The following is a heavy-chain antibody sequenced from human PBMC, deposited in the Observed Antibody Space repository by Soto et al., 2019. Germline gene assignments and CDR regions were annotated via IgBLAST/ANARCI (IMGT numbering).Heavy chain of an antibody. CDR3: AKDSGGGATRFDYYFGMDV. Sequence: GGSLRLSCAASGFTFSSYAMSWVRQAPGKGLEWVSAISGSGGSTYYADSVKGRFTISRDNSKNTLYLQMNSLRAEDTAVYYCAKDSGGGATRFDYYFGMDVWGQGTTVTV. V-gene: IGHV3-23*01. CDR1: GFTFSSYA. CDR2: ISGSGGST. D-gene: IGHD1-26*01. J-gene: IGHJ6*02.